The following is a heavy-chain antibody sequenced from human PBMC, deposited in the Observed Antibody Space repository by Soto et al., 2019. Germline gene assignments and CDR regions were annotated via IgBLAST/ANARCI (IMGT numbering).Heavy chain of an antibody. CDR1: GYTFTSHY. D-gene: IGHD1-7*01. CDR2: INPSGGST. J-gene: IGHJ6*02. Sequence: ASVKVSCKASGYTFTSHYMHWVRQAPGQGLEWMGIINPSGGSTTYGQKFQGRVTMTRATSTTTVYMELSSLRSEDTAVYYCAIRQDNWNFGSGIPDYYYGMDVWGQGTTVTVSS. V-gene: IGHV1-46*01. CDR3: AIRQDNWNFGSGIPDYYYGMDV.